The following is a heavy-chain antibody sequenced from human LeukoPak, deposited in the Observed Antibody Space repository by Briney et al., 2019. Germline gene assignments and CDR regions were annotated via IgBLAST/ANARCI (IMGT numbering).Heavy chain of an antibody. J-gene: IGHJ4*02. CDR1: GDTLTVHN. Sequence: ASVKVSCKASGDTLTVHNIHWMRQAPGQGLEWMGGIHPSSGARQYAQKFQGRVTMTRDTSISTAYMELSSLRSDDTAIYYCAVSVQAASIPAFDYWGQGALLTVSS. CDR2: IHPSSGAR. V-gene: IGHV1-2*02. CDR3: AVSVQAASIPAFDY. D-gene: IGHD6-25*01.